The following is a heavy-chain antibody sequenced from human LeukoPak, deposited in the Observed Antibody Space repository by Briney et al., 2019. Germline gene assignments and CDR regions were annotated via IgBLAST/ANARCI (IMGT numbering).Heavy chain of an antibody. CDR1: GSNYTNYG. D-gene: IGHD5-18*01. CDR3: ARDSARGYSCCYNAFDI. Sequence: GASVKVSCKASGSNYTNYGIGWVRQAPRQGLEWMGWITAGNGNTNYAQKVQGRVTMTTDTSTSTAYMELRSLRSDDTAVYFCARDSARGYSCCYNAFDIWGQGTMVTVSS. CDR2: ITAGNGNT. J-gene: IGHJ3*02. V-gene: IGHV1-18*01.